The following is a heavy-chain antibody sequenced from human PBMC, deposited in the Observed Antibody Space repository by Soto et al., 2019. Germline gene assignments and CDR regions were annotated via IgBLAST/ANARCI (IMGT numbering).Heavy chain of an antibody. CDR1: GFTFSSYA. Sequence: PWGPLTLSCAASGFTFSSYAITWVFQAPGKGLEWVSAISGSGGSTYYADPVKGRFTISRDNSKNTLYLQMNSLRAEDTAVYYCATTTVARHDIPTWGQGTLVTV. D-gene: IGHD6-19*01. CDR3: ATTTVARHDIPT. CDR2: ISGSGGST. V-gene: IGHV3-23*01. J-gene: IGHJ5*02.